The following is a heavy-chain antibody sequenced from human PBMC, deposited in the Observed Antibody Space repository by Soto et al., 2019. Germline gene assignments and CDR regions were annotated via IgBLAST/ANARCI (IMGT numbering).Heavy chain of an antibody. D-gene: IGHD1-26*01. Sequence: WASVKVSCKASGYTFTSYDINWVRQATGQGLEWMGWMNPNSGNTGYAQKFQGRVTMTRNTSISTAYMELSSLRSEDTAVYYCARANSRTNYYYYGMDVWGQGTTVTVS. CDR2: MNPNSGNT. J-gene: IGHJ6*02. CDR3: ARANSRTNYYYYGMDV. CDR1: GYTFTSYD. V-gene: IGHV1-8*01.